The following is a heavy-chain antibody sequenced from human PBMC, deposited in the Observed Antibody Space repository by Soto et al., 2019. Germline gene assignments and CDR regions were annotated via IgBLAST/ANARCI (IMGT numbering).Heavy chain of an antibody. J-gene: IGHJ5*02. CDR2: INHSGST. V-gene: IGHV4-34*01. D-gene: IGHD5-18*01. CDR1: GGSFSGYY. CDR3: ARGGYTGYSYGTGGPNWFDP. Sequence: SETLSLTCAVYGGSFSGYYWSWIRQPPGKGLEWIGEINHSGSTNYNPSLKSRVTISVDTSKNQFSLKLSSVTAAETAVYYCARGGYTGYSYGTGGPNWFDPWGQGTLVTVSS.